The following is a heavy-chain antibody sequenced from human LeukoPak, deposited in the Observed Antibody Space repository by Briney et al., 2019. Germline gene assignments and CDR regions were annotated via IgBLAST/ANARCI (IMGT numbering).Heavy chain of an antibody. D-gene: IGHD3-10*01. V-gene: IGHV1-2*02. CDR1: GYTFTGYY. CDR2: INPNSGGT. Sequence: GASVKVSCKACGYTFTGYYMHWVRLAPGQGLEWMGWINPNSGGTNYAQKFQGRVTMTRDTSISTAYMELSRLRSDDTAVYYCASGSYYGSGSYYYYYYMDVWGKGTTVTISS. CDR3: ASGSYYGSGSYYYYYYMDV. J-gene: IGHJ6*03.